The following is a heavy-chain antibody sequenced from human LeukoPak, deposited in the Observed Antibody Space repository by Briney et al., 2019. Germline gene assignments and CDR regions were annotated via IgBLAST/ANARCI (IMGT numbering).Heavy chain of an antibody. CDR1: GFTFSSYW. CDR2: IKQDGSEK. D-gene: IGHD1-26*01. J-gene: IGHJ3*02. CDR3: ASPSDTDAFDI. V-gene: IGHV3-7*01. Sequence: GGSLRLSCAASGFTFSSYWMSWVRQAPGKGLEWVANIKQDGSEKYYVDSVKGRFTISRDNAKNSLYLQMNSLRAEDTAVYYCASPSDTDAFDIWGQGTMVTVSS.